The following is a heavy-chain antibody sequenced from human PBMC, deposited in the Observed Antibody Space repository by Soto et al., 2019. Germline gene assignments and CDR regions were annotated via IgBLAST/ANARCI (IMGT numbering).Heavy chain of an antibody. CDR3: ARGRGHAVPNLSGSSWFDP. V-gene: IGHV1-69*02. Sequence: SVKVSCKASGGTFSSYTISWVRQAPGQGLEWMGRIIPNLGITSYAQKFQGRVTMTRNNSTSTAYMELSSLRSEDTAVYYCARGRGHAVPNLSGSSWFDPWGQGTLVTVSS. CDR2: IIPNLGIT. J-gene: IGHJ5*02. CDR1: GGTFSSYT. D-gene: IGHD4-4*01.